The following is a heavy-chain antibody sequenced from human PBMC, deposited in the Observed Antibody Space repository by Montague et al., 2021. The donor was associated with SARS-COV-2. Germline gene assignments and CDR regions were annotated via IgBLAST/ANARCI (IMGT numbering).Heavy chain of an antibody. CDR2: IYYTGST. CDR3: ARGGGWKRHFDY. Sequence: SETLSLTCNVSGGSINNYYWSWIRQSPGRGLERTGYIYYTGSTTRNPSLDSRVTISLDTSRDLVSLELRSLTAADTAVYYCARGGGWKRHFDYWGQGTLVAVSS. V-gene: IGHV4-59*01. CDR1: GGSINNYY. J-gene: IGHJ4*02. D-gene: IGHD4-23*01.